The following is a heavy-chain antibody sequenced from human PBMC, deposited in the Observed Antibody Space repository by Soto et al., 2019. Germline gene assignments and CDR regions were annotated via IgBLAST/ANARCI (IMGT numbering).Heavy chain of an antibody. Sequence: GGSLRLSCAASGFTFSGSAMHWVRQASGKGLEWVGRIRSKANSYATAYAASVKGRFTISRDDSKNTAYLQMNSLKTEDTAVYYCTREAESYDFWSGYPVDYWGQGTLVTVSS. D-gene: IGHD3-3*01. CDR3: TREAESYDFWSGYPVDY. CDR1: GFTFSGSA. J-gene: IGHJ4*02. CDR2: IRSKANSYAT. V-gene: IGHV3-73*01.